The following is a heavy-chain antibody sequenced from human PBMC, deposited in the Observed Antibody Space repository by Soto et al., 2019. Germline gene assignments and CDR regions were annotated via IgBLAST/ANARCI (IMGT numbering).Heavy chain of an antibody. CDR3: ATGTAAPAH. V-gene: IGHV3-23*01. Sequence: EVQLLESGGGLVQPGGSLRLSCAASGFTFSNIDMSWVRQAPGKGLEWVSGISTSGGTTYYADSVKGRFTSSRDNSKNTLYLQMTSLRAEDTAVYYCATGTAAPAHWGQGTLVTVSS. CDR1: GFTFSNID. J-gene: IGHJ1*01. D-gene: IGHD6-13*01. CDR2: ISTSGGTT.